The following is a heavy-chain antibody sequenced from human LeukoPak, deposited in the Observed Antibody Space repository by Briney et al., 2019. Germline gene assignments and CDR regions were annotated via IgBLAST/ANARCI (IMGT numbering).Heavy chain of an antibody. D-gene: IGHD3-10*01. Sequence: PSETLSLTCTVSGGSISSGSYYWSWIRQPAGKGLEWIGRIYTSGSTNYNPSLKSRVTISVDTSKNQFSLKLSSVTAADTAVYYCARAKWGYYGSNYYYYYMDVWGKGTTVTVSS. CDR1: GGSISSGSYY. V-gene: IGHV4-61*02. J-gene: IGHJ6*03. CDR3: ARAKWGYYGSNYYYYYMDV. CDR2: IYTSGST.